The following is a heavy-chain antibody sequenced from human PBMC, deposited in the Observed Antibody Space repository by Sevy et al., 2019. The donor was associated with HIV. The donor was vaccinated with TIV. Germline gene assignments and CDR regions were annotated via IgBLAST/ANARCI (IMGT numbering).Heavy chain of an antibody. Sequence: GGSLRLSCAASGFTFSSYAMHWVRQAPGKGLEWVAVISYDGSNKYYADSVKGRFTISRDNSKNTLYLQMNSLRAEDTAVYYCARVQSRGYSYGYSDYWGQGTLVTVSS. CDR2: ISYDGSNK. V-gene: IGHV3-30-3*01. CDR1: GFTFSSYA. CDR3: ARVQSRGYSYGYSDY. J-gene: IGHJ4*02. D-gene: IGHD5-18*01.